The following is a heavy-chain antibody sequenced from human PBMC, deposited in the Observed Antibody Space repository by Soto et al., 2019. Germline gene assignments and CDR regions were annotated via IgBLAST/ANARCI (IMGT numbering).Heavy chain of an antibody. J-gene: IGHJ6*02. Sequence: SSETLSLTCTVSGGSVSSGSYYWSWIRQPPGKGLEWIGYIYYSGSTNYNPSLKSRVTISVDTSKNQFSLKLSSVTAADTAVYYCARDALTPFTIFGVASLPEYGMDVWGQGTTVTVSS. V-gene: IGHV4-61*01. D-gene: IGHD3-3*01. CDR1: GGSVSSGSYY. CDR2: IYYSGST. CDR3: ARDALTPFTIFGVASLPEYGMDV.